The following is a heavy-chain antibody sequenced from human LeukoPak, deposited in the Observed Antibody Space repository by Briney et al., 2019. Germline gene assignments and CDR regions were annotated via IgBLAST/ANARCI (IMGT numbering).Heavy chain of an antibody. Sequence: PSETLSLTCAVSGGSISSGDYSWSWVRQAPGKGLEWVSYISTSNTVYYADSVKGRFTISRDNAKSSLYLQMNSLRVEDTALYYCARAFGKESNYWGQGTLVTVSS. J-gene: IGHJ4*02. CDR1: GGSISSGDYS. D-gene: IGHD3-3*01. CDR3: ARAFGKESNY. CDR2: ISTSNTV. V-gene: IGHV3-69-1*01.